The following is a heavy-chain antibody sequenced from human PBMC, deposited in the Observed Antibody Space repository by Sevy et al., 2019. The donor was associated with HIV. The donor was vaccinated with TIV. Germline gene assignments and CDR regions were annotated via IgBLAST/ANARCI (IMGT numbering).Heavy chain of an antibody. V-gene: IGHV3-21*04. Sequence: GGSLRLSCAASGFTFSSYSMNWVRQAPGKGLEWVSSISSRSSYIYYADSVKGRFTISRDNAKNSLYLQMNSLRAEDTAVYYCARDGRFDYADIFDDWGQGTLVTVSS. CDR1: GFTFSSYS. D-gene: IGHD4-17*01. CDR3: ARDGRFDYADIFDD. CDR2: ISSRSSYI. J-gene: IGHJ4*02.